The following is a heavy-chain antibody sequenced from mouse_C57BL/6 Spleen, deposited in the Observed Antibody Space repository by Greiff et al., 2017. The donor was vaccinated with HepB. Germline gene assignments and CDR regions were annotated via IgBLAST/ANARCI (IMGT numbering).Heavy chain of an antibody. CDR2: INPYNGGT. D-gene: IGHD3-2*02. CDR1: GYTFTDYY. Sequence: VQLKQSGPVLVKPGASVKMSCKASGYTFTDYYMNWVKQSHGKSLEWIGVINPYNGGTSYNQKFKGKATLTVDKSSSTAYMELNSLTSEDSAVYYCARMEGSSGYEGYFDVWGTGTTVTVSS. V-gene: IGHV1-19*01. CDR3: ARMEGSSGYEGYFDV. J-gene: IGHJ1*03.